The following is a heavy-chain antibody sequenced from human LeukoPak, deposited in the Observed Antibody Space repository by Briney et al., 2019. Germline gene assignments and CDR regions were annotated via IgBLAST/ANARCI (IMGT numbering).Heavy chain of an antibody. CDR1: GFTFSTYA. Sequence: GGSLRLSCAASGFTFSTYAMHWVRQAPGKGLDWVAVISYDGSNTYYADSVKGRFTISRDNSKNTLYLQMNSLRAEDTAVYYCAMGWETWATSHHRFDYWGQGTLVTVSS. D-gene: IGHD2-2*01. CDR3: AMGWETWATSHHRFDY. CDR2: ISYDGSNT. J-gene: IGHJ4*02. V-gene: IGHV3-30*04.